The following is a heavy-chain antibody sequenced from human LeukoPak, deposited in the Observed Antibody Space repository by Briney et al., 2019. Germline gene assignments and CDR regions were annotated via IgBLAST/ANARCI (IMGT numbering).Heavy chain of an antibody. CDR3: ARDAPDYGGNEKSNAFDI. CDR2: IIPIFGTA. CDR1: GGTFSSYA. V-gene: IGHV1-69*05. J-gene: IGHJ3*02. Sequence: GASVKVSCKASGGTFSSYAISWVRQAPGQGLEWMGGIIPIFGTANYAQKFQGRVTITTDESTSTAYMELSSLRSEDTAVYYCARDAPDYGGNEKSNAFDIWGQGTMVTVSS. D-gene: IGHD4-23*01.